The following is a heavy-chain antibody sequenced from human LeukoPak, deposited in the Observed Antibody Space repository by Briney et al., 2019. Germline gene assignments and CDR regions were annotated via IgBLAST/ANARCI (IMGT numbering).Heavy chain of an antibody. D-gene: IGHD1-26*01. CDR3: ARGQRGAVSFDP. J-gene: IGHJ5*02. V-gene: IGHV4-31*03. CDR2: IYYSGST. Sequence: SQTLSLTCTVSGGSISSGGYYWSWIRQRPGKGLEWIGYIYYSGSTYYNPSLKSRVTISVDTSKNQFSLKLSSVTAADTAVYYCARGQRGAVSFDPWGQGTLVTVSS. CDR1: GGSISSGGYY.